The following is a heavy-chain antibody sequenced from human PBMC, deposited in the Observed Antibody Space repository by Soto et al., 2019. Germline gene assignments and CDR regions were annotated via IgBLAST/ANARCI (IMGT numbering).Heavy chain of an antibody. D-gene: IGHD3-22*01. CDR2: MYYSGST. CDR3: ARQPYDTSDYFDY. V-gene: IGHV4-39*01. CDR1: GGSISSGGYY. Sequence: PPETLSLTCTVSGGSISSGGYYWAWIRQPPGKGLEWIGSMYYSGSTDYNPSLKSRVTISVDTSRIHFSLKLISVTAADTAVYYCARQPYDTSDYFDYWGQGTLVTVSS. J-gene: IGHJ4*02.